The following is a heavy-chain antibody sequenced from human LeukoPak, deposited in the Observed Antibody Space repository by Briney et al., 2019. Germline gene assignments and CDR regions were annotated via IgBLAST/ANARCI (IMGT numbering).Heavy chain of an antibody. J-gene: IGHJ5*02. CDR1: GGTFSSYA. CDR2: IIPIFGTA. D-gene: IGHD1-26*01. Sequence: GSSVKVSCKASGGTFSSYAISWVRQAPGQGLEWMGRIIPIFGTANYAQKFQGRVTITTGESTSTAYMELSSLRSEDTAVYYCARTQWELLNWSDPWGQGTLVTVSS. V-gene: IGHV1-69*05. CDR3: ARTQWELLNWSDP.